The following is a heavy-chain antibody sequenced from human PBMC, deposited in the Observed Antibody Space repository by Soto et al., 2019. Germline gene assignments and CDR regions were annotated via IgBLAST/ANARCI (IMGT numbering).Heavy chain of an antibody. V-gene: IGHV3-30*18. CDR2: ISYDGSNK. J-gene: IGHJ4*02. CDR1: GFTFSSYG. D-gene: IGHD5-12*01. CDR3: AKVLPDSGYDLRSQAGFDY. Sequence: GGSLRLSCAASGFTFSSYGMHWVRQAPGKGLEWVAVISYDGSNKYYADSVKGRFTISRDNSKNTLYLQMNSLRAEDTAVYYCAKVLPDSGYDLRSQAGFDYWGQGTLVTVSS.